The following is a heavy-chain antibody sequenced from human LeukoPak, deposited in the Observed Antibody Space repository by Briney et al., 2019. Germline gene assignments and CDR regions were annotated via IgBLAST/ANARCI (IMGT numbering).Heavy chain of an antibody. V-gene: IGHV4-30-2*01. Sequence: PSETLSLTCAVSGGSIGSGGYSWSWIRQPPGKGLEWIGYIYHSGSTYYNPSLKSRVTISVDRSKNQFSLKLSSVTAADAAVFYCARVWGGSYFDYWGQGTLVTVSS. J-gene: IGHJ4*02. D-gene: IGHD1-26*01. CDR2: IYHSGST. CDR3: ARVWGGSYFDY. CDR1: GGSIGSGGYS.